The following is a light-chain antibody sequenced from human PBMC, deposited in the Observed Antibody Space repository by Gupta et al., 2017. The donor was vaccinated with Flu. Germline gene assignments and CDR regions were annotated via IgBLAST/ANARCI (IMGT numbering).Light chain of an antibody. CDR2: KDM. CDR1: SGEIGSNY. Sequence: KVTITWTASSGEIGSNYVRWYQQRPANAPNLLIYKDMHRRSAVPDRFSGSNECSTTTATLTVAEGEDAADDYYYCQAADSSSWVFGGGTKLTVL. J-gene: IGLJ3*02. V-gene: IGLV6-57*02. CDR3: QAADSSSWV.